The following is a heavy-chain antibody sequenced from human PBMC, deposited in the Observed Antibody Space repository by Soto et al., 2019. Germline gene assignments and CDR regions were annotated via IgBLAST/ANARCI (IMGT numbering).Heavy chain of an antibody. V-gene: IGHV3-23*01. CDR1: GFTFSSYA. D-gene: IGHD6-13*01. CDR3: AKDDRGDSSSWCFDY. J-gene: IGHJ4*02. Sequence: GGSLRLSCAASGFTFSSYAMSWVRQAPGKGLEWVSAISGSGGSTYYADSVKGRFTISRDNSKNTLYLQMNSLRAEDTAVYYCAKDDRGDSSSWCFDYWGQGTLVTVSS. CDR2: ISGSGGST.